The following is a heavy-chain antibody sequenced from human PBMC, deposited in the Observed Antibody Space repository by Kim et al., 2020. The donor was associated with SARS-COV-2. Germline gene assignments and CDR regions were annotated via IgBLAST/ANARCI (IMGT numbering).Heavy chain of an antibody. J-gene: IGHJ6*02. CDR1: GFTFDDYA. D-gene: IGHD1-26*01. CDR2: ISWNSGSI. CDR3: AKDRGVGSPYYYYGMDV. Sequence: GGSLRLSCAASGFTFDDYAMHWVRQAPGKGLEWVSGISWNSGSIGYADSVKGRFTISRDNAKNSLYLQMNSLRAEDTALYYCAKDRGVGSPYYYYGMDVWGQGTTVTVSS. V-gene: IGHV3-9*01.